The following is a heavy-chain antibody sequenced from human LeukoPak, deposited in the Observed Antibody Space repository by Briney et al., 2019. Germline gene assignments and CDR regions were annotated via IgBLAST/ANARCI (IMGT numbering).Heavy chain of an antibody. V-gene: IGHV1-46*03. CDR3: ARGGGYNLDYYYYMDV. CDR1: AYTFTNHY. D-gene: IGHD5-24*01. CDR2: INPSGGNT. J-gene: IGHJ6*03. Sequence: ASVKVSCKTSAYTFTNHYIHWVRQAPGQGLEWMGLINPSGGNTNYAQNFQGRVTMTRDTSTSTVYMELSSLRFEDTAVYYCARGGGYNLDYYYYMDVWGKGTTVTVSS.